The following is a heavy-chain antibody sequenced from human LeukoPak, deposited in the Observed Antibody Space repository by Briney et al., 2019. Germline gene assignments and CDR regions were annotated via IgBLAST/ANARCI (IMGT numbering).Heavy chain of an antibody. CDR3: ARGSGYSSSWYYINWFDP. D-gene: IGHD6-13*01. J-gene: IGHJ5*02. Sequence: ASVTVSCKASGYTFTGYYMHWVRQAPGQGLEWMGWINPNSGGTNYAQKFQGRVTMTRDTSISTAYMELSRLRSDDTAVYYCARGSGYSSSWYYINWFDPWGQGTLVTVSS. CDR2: INPNSGGT. V-gene: IGHV1-2*02. CDR1: GYTFTGYY.